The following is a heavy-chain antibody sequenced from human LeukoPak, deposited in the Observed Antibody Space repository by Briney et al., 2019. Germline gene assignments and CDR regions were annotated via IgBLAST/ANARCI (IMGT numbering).Heavy chain of an antibody. Sequence: PSETLSLTCTVSGGSISGYYWSWIRQPPGTGLEWVGYIYYSGSTNYNPSLKSRVTMSVDTSKNQFSLKLSSVTAADTAVYYCARLSSNYDFWSGYHGYFDYWGQGTLVTVSS. D-gene: IGHD3-3*01. CDR3: ARLSSNYDFWSGYHGYFDY. J-gene: IGHJ4*02. CDR1: GGSISGYY. V-gene: IGHV4-59*12. CDR2: IYYSGST.